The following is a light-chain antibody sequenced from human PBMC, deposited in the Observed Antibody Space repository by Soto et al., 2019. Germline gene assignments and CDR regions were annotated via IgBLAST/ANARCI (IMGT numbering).Light chain of an antibody. CDR2: DAS. Sequence: DIQMTQSPSSLSASVGDRVTITCQASQDISNYLNWYQQKPGKAPKLLIYDASNLETGVPSRFSGSGSGTDFTFTISSLQPEDIATYYCQQYDNLPFLGGGTKVGIK. CDR3: QQYDNLPF. CDR1: QDISNY. J-gene: IGKJ4*01. V-gene: IGKV1-33*01.